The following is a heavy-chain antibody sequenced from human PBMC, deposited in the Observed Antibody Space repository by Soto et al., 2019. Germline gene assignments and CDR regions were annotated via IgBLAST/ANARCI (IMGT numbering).Heavy chain of an antibody. V-gene: IGHV1-8*01. D-gene: IGHD3-3*01. CDR3: ARLDFWTSYDKRAGWFDP. CDR2: MDIKNDYA. Sequence: QVQLVQSGATVKSPGASVKVSCKASGYTFINKDITWVRQAAGQGLEWMGWMDIKNDYAVYAQKFKGRVTMTRDTSIDTAYKELSGLRPEDTAVYYCARLDFWTSYDKRAGWFDPWGQGTLVTVSA. J-gene: IGHJ5*02. CDR1: GYTFINKD.